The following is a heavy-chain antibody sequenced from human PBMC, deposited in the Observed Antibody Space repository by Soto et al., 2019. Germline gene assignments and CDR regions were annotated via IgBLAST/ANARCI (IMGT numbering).Heavy chain of an antibody. D-gene: IGHD4-17*01. Sequence: GGSLRLSCTASGFTFDDYAMHWVRQAPGKGLEWVSSISWNSGSIDYAGSVKGRFTISRDNAKNSLYLQMNSLRAEDTTLYYCAKDVNGAGADYGDYGSAFDIWGQGTMVTVSS. J-gene: IGHJ3*02. CDR1: GFTFDDYA. CDR2: ISWNSGSI. V-gene: IGHV3-9*01. CDR3: AKDVNGAGADYGDYGSAFDI.